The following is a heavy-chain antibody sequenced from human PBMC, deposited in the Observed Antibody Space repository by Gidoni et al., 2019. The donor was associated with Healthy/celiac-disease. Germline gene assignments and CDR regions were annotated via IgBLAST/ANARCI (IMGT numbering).Heavy chain of an antibody. J-gene: IGHJ4*02. Sequence: QVQLVESGGCVVQPGRSLRLSCAASGFPFSSYGMHWVRQAPGKGLEWVAVISYDGSNKYYADSVKGRFTISRDNSKNTLYLQMNSLRAEDTAVYYCAKDQYYYDSSGYYIDYWGQGTLVTVSS. D-gene: IGHD3-22*01. CDR3: AKDQYYYDSSGYYIDY. CDR2: ISYDGSNK. CDR1: GFPFSSYG. V-gene: IGHV3-30*18.